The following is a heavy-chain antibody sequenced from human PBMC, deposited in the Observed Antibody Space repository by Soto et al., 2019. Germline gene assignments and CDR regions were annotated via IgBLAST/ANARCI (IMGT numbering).Heavy chain of an antibody. CDR2: IYYSRST. J-gene: IGHJ4*02. CDR1: GGSISSYY. Sequence: QVQLQESGPGLVKPSETLSLTCTVSGGSISSYYWSWIRQPPGKGLEWIGYIYYSRSTNYNPSLKSRVTISVDTSKNQFSLKLSSVTAADTAVYYCARSITIFGILDYWGQGTLVTVSS. V-gene: IGHV4-59*01. D-gene: IGHD3-3*01. CDR3: ARSITIFGILDY.